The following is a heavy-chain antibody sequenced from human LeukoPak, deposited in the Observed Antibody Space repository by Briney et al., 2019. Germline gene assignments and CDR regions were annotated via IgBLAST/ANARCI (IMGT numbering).Heavy chain of an antibody. J-gene: IGHJ5*02. D-gene: IGHD2-21*02. Sequence: SVKVSCKASGGTFSSYAISWVRQAPGQGLEWMGGIIPIFGTANYAQKFQGRVTITADESTSTAYMELSSLRSEDTAVCYCAREGRLKAYCGGDCYSGWSTWGQGTLVTVSS. CDR3: AREGRLKAYCGGDCYSGWST. V-gene: IGHV1-69*13. CDR1: GGTFSSYA. CDR2: IIPIFGTA.